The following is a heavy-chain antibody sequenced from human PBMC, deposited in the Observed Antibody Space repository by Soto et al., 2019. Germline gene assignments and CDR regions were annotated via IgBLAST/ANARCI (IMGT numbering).Heavy chain of an antibody. V-gene: IGHV3-23*05. CDR1: GFIFDDYA. CDR3: AKAGDYNTLLSLDS. Sequence: EVQLLDSGGGFVQPGGSLRLSCAASGFIFDDYAMTWVRQAPGKGLEWVATITGSGRSTYYAASVEGRFTISRDSATSILFLHMRNVRDGDTAMYFCAKAGDYNTLLSLDSWGQGTLVTVSS. D-gene: IGHD4-4*01. CDR2: ITGSGRST. J-gene: IGHJ4*02.